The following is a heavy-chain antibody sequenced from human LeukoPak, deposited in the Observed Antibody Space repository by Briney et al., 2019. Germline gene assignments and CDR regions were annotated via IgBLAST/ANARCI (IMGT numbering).Heavy chain of an antibody. J-gene: IGHJ6*04. CDR3: ARADYDILTGYWVPPDV. CDR1: GFTFSNYW. Sequence: GGSLRLSCAASGFTFSNYWMTWVRQAPGKGLEWVANIKQDESENYYVDSVKGRFTISRDNARNSLHVQMNSLRAEDTAVYYCARADYDILTGYWVPPDVWGKGTTVTISS. V-gene: IGHV3-7*03. CDR2: IKQDESEN. D-gene: IGHD3-9*01.